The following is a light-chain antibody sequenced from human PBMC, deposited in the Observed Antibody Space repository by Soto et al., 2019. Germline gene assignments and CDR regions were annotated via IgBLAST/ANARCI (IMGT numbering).Light chain of an antibody. J-gene: IGLJ1*01. CDR3: CSSAGSYSYV. CDR2: DVT. V-gene: IGLV2-11*01. CDR1: SSDVGSYNY. Sequence: QSALTQPRSVSGSPGQSVTLSCTGTSSDVGSYNYVSWYQHHPGKAPKLMIYDVTKRPSGVPDRFSGSKSGNTASLTISGLQAEDEAEYYCCSSAGSYSYVLGTGTKVTVL.